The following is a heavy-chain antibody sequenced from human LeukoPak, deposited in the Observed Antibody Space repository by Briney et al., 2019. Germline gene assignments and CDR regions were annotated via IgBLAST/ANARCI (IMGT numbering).Heavy chain of an antibody. V-gene: IGHV1-2*02. CDR1: GYTFSDYY. Sequence: ASVKVSCKASGYTFSDYYIHWVRQGPGQGLEWMGWITPNSGGTKYAQRLQGRVTMTRDTSISTAYMDLSSLGSDDTAVFYCVRKSATRRTSEFDYWGQGTPVTVSS. CDR3: VRKSATRRTSEFDY. D-gene: IGHD2-15*01. CDR2: ITPNSGGT. J-gene: IGHJ4*02.